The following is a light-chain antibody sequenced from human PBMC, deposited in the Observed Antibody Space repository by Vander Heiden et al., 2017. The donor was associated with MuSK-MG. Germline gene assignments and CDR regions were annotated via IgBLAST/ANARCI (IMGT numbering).Light chain of an antibody. CDR1: QSVSSSY. V-gene: IGKV3-20*01. CDR3: QQYWSAPPYT. CDR2: GAS. J-gene: IGKJ2*01. Sequence: DIVLTQSPGTLSLSPGERATLSCRASQSVSSSYLAWYQQKPGQAPRLLIYGASSRATGIPDRFRGSASGTDFTLTISRREPEDFAVYYCQQYWSAPPYTFGQGTQMGIK.